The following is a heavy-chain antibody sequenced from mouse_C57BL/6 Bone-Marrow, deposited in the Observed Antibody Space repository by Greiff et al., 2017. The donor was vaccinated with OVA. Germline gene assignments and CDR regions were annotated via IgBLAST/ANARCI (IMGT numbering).Heavy chain of an antibody. CDR1: GYTFTSYW. D-gene: IGHD1-1*01. J-gene: IGHJ3*01. V-gene: IGHV1-50*01. CDR3: ARRGNYYDSSGGFAY. CDR2: IDPSDSYT. Sequence: VQLQQPGAELVKPGASVKLSCKASGYTFTSYWMQWVKQRPGQGLEWIGEIDPSDSYTNYNQKFKGKATLTVDTSSSTAYMQLSSLTSEDSAVYYCARRGNYYDSSGGFAYWGQGTLVTVSA.